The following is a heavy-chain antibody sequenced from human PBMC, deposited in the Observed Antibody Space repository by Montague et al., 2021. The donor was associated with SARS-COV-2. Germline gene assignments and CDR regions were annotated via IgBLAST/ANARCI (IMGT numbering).Heavy chain of an antibody. V-gene: IGHV4-34*01. CDR1: GGSFSGYY. CDR3: VRLLKATMIAVVFTGGPLSARGMDV. CDR2: INHSGST. J-gene: IGHJ6*02. Sequence: SETLSLTCAVYGGSFSGYYWNWIRQPPGKGLQWIGEINHSGSTNYNPSLKSRVTISVDTSKNQFSLRLCSVTAADTAVYYCVRLLKATMIAVVFTGGPLSARGMDVWGQGTTVTVSS. D-gene: IGHD3-22*01.